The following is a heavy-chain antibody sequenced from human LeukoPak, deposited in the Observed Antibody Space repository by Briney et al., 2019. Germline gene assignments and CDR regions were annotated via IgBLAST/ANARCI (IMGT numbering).Heavy chain of an antibody. CDR2: ISSSSSYI. D-gene: IGHD3-10*01. V-gene: IGHV3-21*01. CDR1: GFTFSSYS. J-gene: IGHJ6*03. Sequence: GGSLRLSCAASGFTFSSYSMNWVRQAPGKGLEWVSSISSSSSYIYYADSVKGRFTISRDNAKNSLYLQMNSLRAEDTAVYYCARGTRGVRGNYMDVWGKGTTVTVSS. CDR3: ARGTRGVRGNYMDV.